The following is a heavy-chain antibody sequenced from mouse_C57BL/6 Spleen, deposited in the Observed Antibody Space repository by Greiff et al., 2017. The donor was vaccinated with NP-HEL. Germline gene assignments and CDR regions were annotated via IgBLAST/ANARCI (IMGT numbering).Heavy chain of an antibody. CDR3: ATDYPDAKDY. V-gene: IGHV3-6*01. CDR1: GYSITSGYY. Sequence: EVQRVESGPGLVKPSQSLSLTCSVTGYSITSGYYWNWIRQFPGNKLEWMGYISYDGSNNYNPSLKNRISITRDTSKNQFFLKLNSVTTEDTATDYCATDYPDAKDYWGQGTTVTVSS. CDR2: ISYDGSN. D-gene: IGHD2-4*01. J-gene: IGHJ4*01.